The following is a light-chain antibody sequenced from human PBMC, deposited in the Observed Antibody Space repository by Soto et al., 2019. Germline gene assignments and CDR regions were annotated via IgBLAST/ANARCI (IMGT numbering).Light chain of an antibody. CDR1: SSDVGGYIY. V-gene: IGLV2-14*01. Sequence: QSVLTQPASVSGSPGQSITISCTGTSSDVGGYIYVSWYQQHPGRAPKLMIYDVTSRPSGVSYRFSGSKSGNTASLSISGLQAEDEADDYCSSYTTSSSYVFGTGTKVTVL. CDR2: DVT. J-gene: IGLJ1*01. CDR3: SSYTTSSSYV.